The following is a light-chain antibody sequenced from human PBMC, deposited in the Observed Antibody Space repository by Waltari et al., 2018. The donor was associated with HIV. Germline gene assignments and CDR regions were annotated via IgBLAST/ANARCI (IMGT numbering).Light chain of an antibody. V-gene: IGKV3-20*01. CDR2: GAS. J-gene: IGKJ3*01. Sequence: DIVLTPSPGTLSLSPGERATLSCRASQSVSSSYLAWYQQKTGQAPRLLIYGASSRAAGIPDRFSGSGSGTDFSLTIRRLEPEDFAVYFCQQYATASFTFGPGTKVDIK. CDR3: QQYATASFT. CDR1: QSVSSSY.